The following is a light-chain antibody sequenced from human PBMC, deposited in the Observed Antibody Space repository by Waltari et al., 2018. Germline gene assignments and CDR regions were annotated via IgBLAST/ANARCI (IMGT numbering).Light chain of an antibody. Sequence: QLVLTQSPSASASLGASVKLTCTLSSGHSSNIIAWLQQQPEKGPRYLMKVNSDGSHSKGDEIPDRFSGSSSGAERYLTISSGQSDDEADYYCQTGGHGTWVFGGGTKLTVL. CDR3: QTGGHGTWV. CDR1: SGHSSNI. J-gene: IGLJ3*02. CDR2: VNSDGSH. V-gene: IGLV4-69*01.